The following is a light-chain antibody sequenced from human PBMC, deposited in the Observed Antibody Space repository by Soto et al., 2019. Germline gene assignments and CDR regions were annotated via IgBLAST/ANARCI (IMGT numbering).Light chain of an antibody. J-gene: IGKJ4*01. CDR1: RSVGNN. Sequence: EIVLTQSPATLSLSPGERATLSCRASRSVGNNLAWYQKKPGQAPGLLIYAASTRATGIPARFSGSGSGTDFTLTISSLEPEDFAVYYCQQHADWPITFGGGTKVEIK. V-gene: IGKV3-11*01. CDR3: QQHADWPIT. CDR2: AAS.